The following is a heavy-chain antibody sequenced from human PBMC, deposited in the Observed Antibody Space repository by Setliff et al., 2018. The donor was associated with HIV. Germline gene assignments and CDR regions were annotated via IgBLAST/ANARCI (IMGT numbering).Heavy chain of an antibody. J-gene: IGHJ4*02. CDR2: INPSGGST. V-gene: IGHV1-46*01. Sequence: GASVKVSCKASGYTFTSYYMHWVRQAPGQGLEWMGIINPSGGSTSYAQKFQGRVTFTRDTSASTAYMELGSPRSEDTAVYYCARAGYLLHYFDSWGQGTLVTVSS. CDR3: ARAGYLLHYFDS. CDR1: GYTFTSYY. D-gene: IGHD1-26*01.